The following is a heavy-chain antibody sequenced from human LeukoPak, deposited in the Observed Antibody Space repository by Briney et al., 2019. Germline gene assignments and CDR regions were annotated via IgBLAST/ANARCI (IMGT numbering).Heavy chain of an antibody. J-gene: IGHJ4*02. Sequence: PSQTLSLTCAVSGGSISSGGYSWSWIRQPPGKGLEWIGYIYHSGSTYYNPSLKSRVTISVDRSKNQFSLKLSSVTAADTAVYYCARAAGDDYYFDYWGQGTLVTVSS. V-gene: IGHV4-30-2*01. CDR2: IYHSGST. CDR1: GGSISSGGYS. CDR3: ARAAGDDYYFDY. D-gene: IGHD3-10*01.